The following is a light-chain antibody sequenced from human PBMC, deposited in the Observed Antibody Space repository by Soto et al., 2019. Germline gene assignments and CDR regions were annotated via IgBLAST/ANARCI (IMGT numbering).Light chain of an antibody. CDR3: QQYGSSRWT. CDR1: QRISSSY. Sequence: EVVLTQSPGTLSLSPGERTTLSCRASQRISSSYLAWYQQKPGQAPRLLIYAASSRATGIPDRLSGSGSGTDFTLTISRLESEDFAVYYCQQYGSSRWTFGQGTKVDIK. CDR2: AAS. J-gene: IGKJ1*01. V-gene: IGKV3-20*01.